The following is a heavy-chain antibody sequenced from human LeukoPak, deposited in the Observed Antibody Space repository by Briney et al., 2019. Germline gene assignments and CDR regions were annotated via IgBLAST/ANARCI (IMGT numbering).Heavy chain of an antibody. Sequence: SDTLSLTCTVSGGPISSFYWSWIRQPPGKGLEWIGSIYYSGRTNYNPSLKSRVTISVDTSNKHFSLKLSSVTAADAAVYYCASPASGSQSSFDFWGQGTLVTVSS. CDR1: GGPISSFY. D-gene: IGHD1-26*01. V-gene: IGHV4-59*08. CDR3: ASPASGSQSSFDF. CDR2: IYYSGRT. J-gene: IGHJ4*02.